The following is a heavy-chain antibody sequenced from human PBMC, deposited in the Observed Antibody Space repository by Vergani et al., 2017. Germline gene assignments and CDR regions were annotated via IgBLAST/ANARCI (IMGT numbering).Heavy chain of an antibody. CDR1: GGSISSGSYY. CDR2: IYTSGST. CDR3: EGHYYDSSGYYYYGMDV. Sequence: QVQLQESGPGLVKPSQTLSLTCTVSGGSISSGSYYWSWIRQPAGKGLEWIGRIYTSGSTNDNPSLKSRVTISVDTSKNQFSLKLSSVTAADTAVYYCEGHYYDSSGYYYYGMDVWGQGTTVTVSS. D-gene: IGHD3-22*01. J-gene: IGHJ6*02. V-gene: IGHV4-61*02.